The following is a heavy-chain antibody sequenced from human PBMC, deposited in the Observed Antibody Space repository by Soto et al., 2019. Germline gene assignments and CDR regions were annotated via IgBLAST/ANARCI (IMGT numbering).Heavy chain of an antibody. CDR1: GYTFTNYG. Sequence: QVQLVQSGAEVKKPGASVKVSCKASGYTFTNYGISWVRQAPGQGLEWMGWISTYNGNTNYAQKLQGRVTMTTDTATSTAYMELSSLKSDDTAVDYCVRDGVGDSTVAYWGQGTLVTVSS. D-gene: IGHD2-15*01. V-gene: IGHV1-18*01. J-gene: IGHJ4*02. CDR2: ISTYNGNT. CDR3: VRDGVGDSTVAY.